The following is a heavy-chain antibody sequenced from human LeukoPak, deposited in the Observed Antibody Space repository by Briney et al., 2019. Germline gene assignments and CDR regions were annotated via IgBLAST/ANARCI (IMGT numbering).Heavy chain of an antibody. Sequence: SETLSLTCTVSGGSISSYYWSWIRQPPGQGLEWIGNIYYSGSTNYNPSLKSRVTISIETSKNPCSRKLSCGTAAATAVYYCTRSPPGGYSYGYGIDYWGQETLVTVSS. V-gene: IGHV4-59*01. CDR2: IYYSGST. J-gene: IGHJ4*02. D-gene: IGHD5-18*01. CDR1: GGSISSYY. CDR3: TRSPPGGYSYGYGIDY.